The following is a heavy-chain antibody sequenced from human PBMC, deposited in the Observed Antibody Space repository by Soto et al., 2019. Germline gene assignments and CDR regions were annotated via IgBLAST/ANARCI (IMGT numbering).Heavy chain of an antibody. CDR2: IKQDGSEK. V-gene: IGHV3-7*01. CDR1: GFTFSSYW. Sequence: GESLKISCAASGFTFSSYWMSWVRQAPGKGLEWVANIKQDGSEKYYVDSVKGRFTISRDNAKNSLYLQMNSLRAEDTAVYYCARVIRTLGDIVVVITAFDIWGQGTMVTVSS. CDR3: ARVIRTLGDIVVVITAFDI. D-gene: IGHD3-22*01. J-gene: IGHJ3*02.